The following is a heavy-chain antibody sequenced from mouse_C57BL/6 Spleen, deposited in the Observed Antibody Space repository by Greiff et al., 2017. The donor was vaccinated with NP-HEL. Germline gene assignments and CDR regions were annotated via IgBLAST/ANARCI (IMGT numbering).Heavy chain of an antibody. CDR3: ARGTTVVALDV. CDR1: GFSLTSYG. J-gene: IGHJ1*03. Sequence: VKVVESGPGLVQPSQSLSITCTVSGFSLTSYGVHWVRQSPGKGLEWLGVIWRGGSTDYNAAFMSRLSITKDNSKSQVFFKMNSLQADDTAIYYCARGTTVVALDVWGTGTTVTVSS. D-gene: IGHD1-1*01. V-gene: IGHV2-5*01. CDR2: IWRGGST.